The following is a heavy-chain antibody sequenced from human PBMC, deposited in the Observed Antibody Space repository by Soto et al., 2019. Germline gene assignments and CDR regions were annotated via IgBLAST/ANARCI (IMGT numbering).Heavy chain of an antibody. CDR1: GGSIISGGYY. CDR3: ARDLIAWSGSDYYYYGMDV. Sequence: PSETLSLTWTVSGGSIISGGYYWSWIRQHPGNGPEWIGYIYYSGSTYYNPSLKSRVTISGDTSKNQFSLKLSSFTAADTAVYYCARDLIAWSGSDYYYYGMDVWGQGTTVTVSS. J-gene: IGHJ6*01. D-gene: IGHD3-3*01. CDR2: IYYSGST. V-gene: IGHV4-31*02.